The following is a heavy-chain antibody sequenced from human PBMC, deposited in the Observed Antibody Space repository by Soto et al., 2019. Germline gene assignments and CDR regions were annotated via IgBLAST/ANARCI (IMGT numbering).Heavy chain of an antibody. V-gene: IGHV4-34*01. D-gene: IGHD4-17*01. J-gene: IGHJ3*02. CDR3: AAVSTVTTNHKAFDI. CDR2: INHSGST. CDR1: GGSFSGYY. Sequence: QVQLQQWGAGLLKPSETLSLTCAVYGGSFSGYYWSWIRQPPGKGLEWIGEINHSGSTNYNPSLKSRVTISVDTSKNQFSLKLSSVTAADTAVYYCAAVSTVTTNHKAFDIWGQGTMVTVSS.